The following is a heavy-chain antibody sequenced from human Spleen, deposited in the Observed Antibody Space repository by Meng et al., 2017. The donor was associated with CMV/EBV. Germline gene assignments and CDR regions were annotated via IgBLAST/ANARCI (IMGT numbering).Heavy chain of an antibody. V-gene: IGHV3-30*19. CDR1: GFTFNSYG. D-gene: IGHD6-13*01. J-gene: IGHJ6*02. CDR2: ISYDGSNK. CDR3: VSRTAAGSIYYYYGLDV. Sequence: SLRLSCAASGFTFNSYGMHWVRQAPGKGLEWVAVISYDGSNKYYADSVKGRFTISRDNSKNTLYLQMNSLRPEDTAVYYCVSRTAAGSIYYYYGLDVWGQGTTVTVSS.